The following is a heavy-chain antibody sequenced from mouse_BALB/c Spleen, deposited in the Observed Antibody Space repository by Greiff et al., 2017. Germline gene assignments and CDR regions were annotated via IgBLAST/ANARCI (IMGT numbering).Heavy chain of an antibody. V-gene: IGHV5-6*02. CDR2: ISSGGSYT. CDR1: GFTFSSYG. J-gene: IGHJ4*01. CDR3: ASPYDYDFYYAMDY. D-gene: IGHD2-4*01. Sequence: EVMLVESGGDLVKPGGSLKLSCAASGFTFSSYGMSWVRQTPDKRLEWVATISSGGSYTYYPDSVKGRFTISRDNAKNTLYLQMSSLKSEDTAMYYCASPYDYDFYYAMDYWGQGTSVTVSS.